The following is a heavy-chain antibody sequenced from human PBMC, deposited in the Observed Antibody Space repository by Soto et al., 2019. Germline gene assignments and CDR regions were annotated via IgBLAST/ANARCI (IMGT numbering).Heavy chain of an antibody. CDR3: AQSIRGPGRCNSMDV. V-gene: IGHV2-70*13. CDR2: IERDDDDK. Sequence: SGPMLLNPTGTVTLTCTFSGFSLTSHRMCVSCIRQHPGQALELPALIERDDDDKYDSTSLKTRLTISKDTRKNQVVLTMPNMDPADTGTYYCAQSIRGPGRCNSMDVWGQGTTVTVS. J-gene: IGHJ6*02. CDR1: GFSLTSHRMC. D-gene: IGHD1-20*01.